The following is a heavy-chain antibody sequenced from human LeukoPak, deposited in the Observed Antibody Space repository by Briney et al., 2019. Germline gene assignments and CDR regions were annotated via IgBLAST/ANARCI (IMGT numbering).Heavy chain of an antibody. CDR3: ARTGAYYGENDY. J-gene: IGHJ4*02. CDR1: GGSVTSGGYY. D-gene: IGHD4-17*01. CDR2: VYYTGST. Sequence: SETLSLTCTVSGGSVTSGGYYWSWIRQHPGKGLEWIGYVYYTGSTYYNPSLKSRVTISPDTSKNQFSLKVSSVTAADTAVYYCARTGAYYGENDYWGQGTLVTVSS. V-gene: IGHV4-31*03.